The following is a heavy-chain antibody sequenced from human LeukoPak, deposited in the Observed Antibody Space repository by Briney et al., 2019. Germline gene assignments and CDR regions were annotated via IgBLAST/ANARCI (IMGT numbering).Heavy chain of an antibody. CDR2: IYYSGNT. CDR3: GRLDV. V-gene: IGHV4-59*12. Sequence: PSETLSLTCNVSGGSINGYYWNWIRQSPGKGLEWIGHIYYSGNTNFNPSLKSRVTMSIDASKNQFSLRLRSVTAADAAVYYCGRLDVWGQGTTVTVS. CDR1: GGSINGYY. J-gene: IGHJ6*02.